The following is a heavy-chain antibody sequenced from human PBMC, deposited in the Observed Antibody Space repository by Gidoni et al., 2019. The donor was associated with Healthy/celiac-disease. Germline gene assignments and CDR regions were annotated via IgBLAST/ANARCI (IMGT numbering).Heavy chain of an antibody. CDR1: GFTFSSYS. CDR2: ISSSSSYI. CDR3: ARDGPYSSSRGGSYFDY. V-gene: IGHV3-21*01. D-gene: IGHD6-13*01. J-gene: IGHJ4*02. Sequence: EVQLVESGGGLVKPGGSLRVSGAASGFTFSSYSMNWVSQAPGKGLEWVSSISSSSSYIYYADSVKGRFTISRDNAKNSLYLQMNSLRAEDTAVYYCARDGPYSSSRGGSYFDYWGQGTLVTVSS.